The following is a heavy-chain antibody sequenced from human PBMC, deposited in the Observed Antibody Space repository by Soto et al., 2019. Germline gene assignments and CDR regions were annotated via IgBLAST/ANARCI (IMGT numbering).Heavy chain of an antibody. J-gene: IGHJ6*03. CDR3: ARRYCSGASCYYYYYMDV. V-gene: IGHV3-21*01. CDR1: GFTFSSYS. CDR2: ISSSSSYM. D-gene: IGHD2-15*01. Sequence: EVQLVESGGGLVKPGGSLRLSWAASGFTFSSYSMNWVRQAPGKGLEWVSSISSSSSYMYYAGSVKGRFTISRDNAKNSLYLQMNSPRAEDTAVYYSARRYCSGASCYYYYYMDVWGKGTTVTVSS.